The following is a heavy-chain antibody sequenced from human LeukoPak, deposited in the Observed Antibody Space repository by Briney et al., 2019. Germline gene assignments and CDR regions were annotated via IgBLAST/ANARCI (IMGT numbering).Heavy chain of an antibody. Sequence: SQTLSLTCTVSGGSISSGDYYWSWIRQPPGKGLEWIGYIYYSGSTYYNPSLKSRVTISVDTSKNQFSLKLISVTAADTAVYYCARGRGPAARSLSLWGRGTLVTVSS. CDR1: GGSISSGDYY. V-gene: IGHV4-30-4*08. D-gene: IGHD2-2*01. CDR3: ARGRGPAARSLSL. CDR2: IYYSGST. J-gene: IGHJ2*01.